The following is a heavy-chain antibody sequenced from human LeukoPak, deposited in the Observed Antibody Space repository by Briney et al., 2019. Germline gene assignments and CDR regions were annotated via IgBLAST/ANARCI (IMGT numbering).Heavy chain of an antibody. CDR1: GFTFSSNY. Sequence: GGSLRLSCAASGFTFSSNYMSWVRQAPGKGLEWVSVIYSGGSTYYSDSVKGRFTISRDNSKNTLYLQMNSLRAEDTAEYYCARENYGDYPEDYWGQGTLVTVSS. V-gene: IGHV3-66*02. CDR2: IYSGGST. CDR3: ARENYGDYPEDY. J-gene: IGHJ4*02. D-gene: IGHD4-17*01.